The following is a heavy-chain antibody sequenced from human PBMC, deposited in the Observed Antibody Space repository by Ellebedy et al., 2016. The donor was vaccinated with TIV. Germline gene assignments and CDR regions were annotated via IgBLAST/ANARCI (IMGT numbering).Heavy chain of an antibody. Sequence: SETLSLXCTVSGGSISSSSHYWGWIRQPPGKGLQWIANIYYSGATYYNPSLKSRVTISLDTSKNHFSLRLSPVTAADTAVYYCARHLLRDFYGSGSPNYWYFDLWGRGTQVTVSS. CDR2: IYYSGAT. CDR1: GGSISSSSHY. D-gene: IGHD3-10*01. J-gene: IGHJ2*01. V-gene: IGHV4-39*01. CDR3: ARHLLRDFYGSGSPNYWYFDL.